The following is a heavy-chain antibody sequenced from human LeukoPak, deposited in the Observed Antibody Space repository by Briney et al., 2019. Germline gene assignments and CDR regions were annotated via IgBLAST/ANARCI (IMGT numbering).Heavy chain of an antibody. V-gene: IGHV1-2*02. Sequence: ASVKVSCKASGYTFTGYYMHWVRQAPGQGLEWMGWINPNSGGTNYAQKFQGRVTMTRDTSISTAYMELSRLRSDDTAVYYCARDRSYYGSGSYYNLDYWGRGTLVTVSS. J-gene: IGHJ4*02. D-gene: IGHD3-10*01. CDR2: INPNSGGT. CDR1: GYTFTGYY. CDR3: ARDRSYYGSGSYYNLDY.